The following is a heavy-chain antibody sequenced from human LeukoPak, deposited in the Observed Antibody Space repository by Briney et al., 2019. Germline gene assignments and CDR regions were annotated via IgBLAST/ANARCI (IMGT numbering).Heavy chain of an antibody. CDR2: ISGSGGST. V-gene: IGHV3-23*01. D-gene: IGHD3-3*01. CDR3: AKVRFLEWLFEDTFDY. CDR1: GFTFSSYA. Sequence: GGSLRLSCAASGFTFSSYAMSWVRQAPGKGLEWVSAISGSGGSTYYADSMKGRFTISRDNSKNTLYLQMNSLRAEDTAVYYCAKVRFLEWLFEDTFDYWGQGTLVTVSS. J-gene: IGHJ4*02.